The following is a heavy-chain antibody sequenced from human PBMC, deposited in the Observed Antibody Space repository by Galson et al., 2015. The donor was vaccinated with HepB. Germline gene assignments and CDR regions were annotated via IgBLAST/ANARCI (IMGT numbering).Heavy chain of an antibody. V-gene: IGHV4-39*01. D-gene: IGHD4-17*01. CDR1: GGSISSSSYY. J-gene: IGHJ4*02. CDR2: IYYSGST. Sequence: ETLSLTCTVSGGSISSSSYYWGWIRQPPGKGLEWIGSIYYSGSTYYNPSLKSRVTISVDTSKNQFSLKLSSVTAADTAVYYCARHQDANDYGTYFDYWGQGTLVTVSS. CDR3: ARHQDANDYGTYFDY.